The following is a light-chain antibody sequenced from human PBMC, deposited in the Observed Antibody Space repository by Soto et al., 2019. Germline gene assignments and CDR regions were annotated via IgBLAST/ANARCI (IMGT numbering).Light chain of an antibody. CDR2: AAS. CDR1: QSISSY. J-gene: IGKJ3*01. Sequence: DIQMTQSPSSLSASVLDRVNLTCRASQSISSYLNWYQQKPGKAPKLLIYAASSLQSGVPSRFSGSGSGTDFTLTISSLQPEDFATYYCQKSYSTPLACGTGNRGDIK. V-gene: IGKV1-39*01. CDR3: QKSYSTPLA.